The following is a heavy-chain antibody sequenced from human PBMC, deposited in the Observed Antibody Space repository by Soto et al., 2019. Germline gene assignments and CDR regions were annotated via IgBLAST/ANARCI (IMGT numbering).Heavy chain of an antibody. CDR3: ARDQSIVVVVVDDWYFDL. V-gene: IGHV1-69*08. CDR2: IIPILGIA. CDR1: GGTFSSYT. Sequence: QVQLVQSGAEVKKPGSSVKVSCKASGGTFSSYTISWVRQAPGQGLEWMGRIIPILGIANYAQKFQGRVTITADKSSSTAYMELSSLRSEDTAVYYCARDQSIVVVVVDDWYFDLWGRGTLVTVSS. D-gene: IGHD2-15*01. J-gene: IGHJ2*01.